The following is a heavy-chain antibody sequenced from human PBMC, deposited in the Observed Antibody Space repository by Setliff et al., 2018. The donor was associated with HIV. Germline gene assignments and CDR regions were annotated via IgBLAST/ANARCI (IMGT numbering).Heavy chain of an antibody. J-gene: IGHJ6*02. CDR2: IDWDDDK. CDR1: GFSLSTSGMC. CDR3: ARTYSSGWLDYYYGMDV. Sequence: TLVNPTQTLTLTCTFSGFSLSTSGMCVSWIRQPPGKALEWLARIDWDDDKYYSTSLKTRLTISKDTSKNQVVLTMTNMDPVDTATYYCARTYSSGWLDYYYGMDVWGQGTTVTVSS. D-gene: IGHD6-19*01. V-gene: IGHV2-70*11.